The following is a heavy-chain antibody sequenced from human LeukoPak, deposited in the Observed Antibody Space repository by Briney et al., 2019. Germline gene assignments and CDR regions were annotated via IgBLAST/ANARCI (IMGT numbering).Heavy chain of an antibody. Sequence: SVKVSCKASGGTFSSYAISWVRPAPGQGLEWMGRIIPILGIANYAQKFQGRVTITADKSTSTAYMELSSLRPEDTAVYYCAQGPSGYYYYWGQGTLVTVSS. CDR3: AQGPSGYYYY. CDR2: IIPILGIA. D-gene: IGHD3-22*01. CDR1: GGTFSSYA. V-gene: IGHV1-69*04. J-gene: IGHJ4*02.